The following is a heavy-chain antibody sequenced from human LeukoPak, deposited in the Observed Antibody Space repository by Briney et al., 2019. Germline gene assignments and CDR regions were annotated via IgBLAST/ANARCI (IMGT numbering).Heavy chain of an antibody. Sequence: GSLRLSCAASGFSFSHAWMSWVRQAPGKGLEWVGRIKTKTDGGTTDYAAPMKGRFIISRDDSKTTVYLQMNSLKNEDTAVYYCVTAVAVGTFDYWGQGTLVTVSS. V-gene: IGHV3-15*01. CDR3: VTAVAVGTFDY. J-gene: IGHJ4*02. CDR1: GFSFSHAW. D-gene: IGHD2-21*02. CDR2: IKTKTDGGTT.